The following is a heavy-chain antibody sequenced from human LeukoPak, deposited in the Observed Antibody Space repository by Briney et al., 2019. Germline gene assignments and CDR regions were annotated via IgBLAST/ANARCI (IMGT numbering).Heavy chain of an antibody. CDR1: GGTFSSYA. D-gene: IGHD5-24*01. Sequence: SVKVSCKASGGTFSSYAISWVRQAPGQGLEWMGGIIPIFGTANYAQKFQGRVTITTDESTSTAYMELSSLRSDDTAVYYCAREGDGYNKCDYWGQGTLVTVSS. CDR2: IIPIFGTA. J-gene: IGHJ4*02. V-gene: IGHV1-69*05. CDR3: AREGDGYNKCDY.